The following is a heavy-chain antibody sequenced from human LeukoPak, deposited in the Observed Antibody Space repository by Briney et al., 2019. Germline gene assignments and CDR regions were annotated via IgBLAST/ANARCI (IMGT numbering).Heavy chain of an antibody. D-gene: IGHD3-10*01. V-gene: IGHV4-59*08. CDR2: IYYSGST. CDR1: GGSISSSDY. J-gene: IGHJ3*02. Sequence: SETLSLTCTVSGGSISSSDYWSWIRQPPGKGLEWIGYIYYSGSTNYNPSLKSRVTISVDTSKNQFSLKLSSVTAADTAVYYCARPRDYYGSGDAFDIWGQGTMVTVSS. CDR3: ARPRDYYGSGDAFDI.